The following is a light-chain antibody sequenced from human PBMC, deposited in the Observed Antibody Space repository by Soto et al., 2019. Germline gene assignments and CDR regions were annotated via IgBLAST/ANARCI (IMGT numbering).Light chain of an antibody. CDR1: QTVSSY. CDR2: XAS. J-gene: IGKJ5*01. CDR3: QQRYNTPS. Sequence: DIHMTQSPSSLAASVGDRVAIPXRASQTVSSYLNWYQQKPGKAPNXXIYXASSLRSGVPSKFSGSGSGTDFTITISSLQPKDAETYYCQQRYNTPSFGQGTRLEI. V-gene: IGKV1-39*01.